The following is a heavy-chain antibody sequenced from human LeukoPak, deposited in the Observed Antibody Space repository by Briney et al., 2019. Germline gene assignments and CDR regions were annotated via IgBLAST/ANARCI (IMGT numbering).Heavy chain of an antibody. D-gene: IGHD3-10*02. CDR1: GGSFSGYY. J-gene: IGHJ4*02. V-gene: IGHV4-34*01. CDR2: INHSGST. Sequence: SATLSLTCAVYGGSFSGYYWSWIRQPPGKGLEWIGEINHSGSTNYNPSLKSRVTISVDTSKNQFSLKLSSVTAADTAVYYCARGYYYVYDYWGQGTLVTVSS. CDR3: ARGYYYVYDY.